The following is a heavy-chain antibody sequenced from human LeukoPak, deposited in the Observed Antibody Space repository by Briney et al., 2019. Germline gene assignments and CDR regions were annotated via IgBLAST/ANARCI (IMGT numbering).Heavy chain of an antibody. CDR3: AREDGSSGFDP. J-gene: IGHJ5*02. D-gene: IGHD3-10*01. V-gene: IGHV4-38-2*02. Sequence: SETLSLTCTVSGYSLSSGYYWGWIRQPPGKGLEWIGSIYHCGSTYYNPSLKSRVTISVDTSKNQFSLKLSSVTAADTAVYYCAREDGSSGFDPWGQGTLVTVSS. CDR1: GYSLSSGYY. CDR2: IYHCGST.